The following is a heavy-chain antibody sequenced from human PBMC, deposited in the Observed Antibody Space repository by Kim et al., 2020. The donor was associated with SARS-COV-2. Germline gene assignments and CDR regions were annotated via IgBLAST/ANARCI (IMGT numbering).Heavy chain of an antibody. D-gene: IGHD1-20*01. V-gene: IGHV1-3*01. Sequence: ASVKVSCKASGYTFTSYAMHWVRQAPGQRLEWMGWINAGNGNTKYSQKFQGRVTITRDTSASTAYMELSSLRSEDTAVYYCARGSTLNWNYFDYWGQGTLVTVSS. CDR3: ARGSTLNWNYFDY. CDR1: GYTFTSYA. CDR2: INAGNGNT. J-gene: IGHJ4*02.